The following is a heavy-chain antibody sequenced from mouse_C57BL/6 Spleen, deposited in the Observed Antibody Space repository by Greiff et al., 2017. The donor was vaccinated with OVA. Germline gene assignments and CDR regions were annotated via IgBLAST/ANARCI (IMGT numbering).Heavy chain of an antibody. V-gene: IGHV10-1*01. Sequence: EVQVVESGGGLVQPKGSLKLSCAASGFSFNTYAMNWVRQAPGKGLEWVARIRSKSNNYATYYADSVKDRFTISRDDSESMLYLQMNNLKTEDTAMYYCVRGVKLYYAMDYWGQGTSVTVSS. CDR3: VRGVKLYYAMDY. J-gene: IGHJ4*01. CDR1: GFSFNTYA. D-gene: IGHD2-1*01. CDR2: IRSKSNNYAT.